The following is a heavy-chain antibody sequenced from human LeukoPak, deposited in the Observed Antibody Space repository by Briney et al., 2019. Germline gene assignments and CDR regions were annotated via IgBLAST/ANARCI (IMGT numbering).Heavy chain of an antibody. Sequence: GGSLRLSCAASGFTFRSYEMNWVRQAPGKGLEWVSYIISSGTTIYYADSVKGRFTISRDNARISLYLQMNSLRAEDTAVYYCARGLDTAHDAFDIWGQGTVVTVSS. CDR2: IISSGTTI. D-gene: IGHD5-18*01. J-gene: IGHJ3*02. CDR3: ARGLDTAHDAFDI. V-gene: IGHV3-48*03. CDR1: GFTFRSYE.